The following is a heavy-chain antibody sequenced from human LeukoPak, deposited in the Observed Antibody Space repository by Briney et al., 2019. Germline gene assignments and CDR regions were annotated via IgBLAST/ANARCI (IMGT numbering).Heavy chain of an antibody. CDR3: ARVRYNSGYIFDS. Sequence: GRSLRLSCAASGFTFNNYPLNWVRQAPGKGLEWVAYISRDGSPIYYADSVRGRFTISRDNAKNSLYLQMHSLRAEDTAVYYCARVRYNSGYIFDSWGQGTLVAVSS. D-gene: IGHD5-18*01. V-gene: IGHV3-48*03. CDR2: ISRDGSPI. CDR1: GFTFNNYP. J-gene: IGHJ4*02.